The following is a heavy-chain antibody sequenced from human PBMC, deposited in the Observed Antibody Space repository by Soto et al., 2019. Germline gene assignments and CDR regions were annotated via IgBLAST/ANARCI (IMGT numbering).Heavy chain of an antibody. D-gene: IGHD1-20*01. J-gene: IGHJ4*02. CDR1: GVSITSYY. CDR3: ACLYNWNGWSDY. V-gene: IGHV4-4*07. Sequence: QVQLQESGPGLVKPSETLSLTCTVSGVSITSYYWSWIRQPAGKGLEWIGRIYSSGSTNYNPSLNSRVTMSIDTSKNQFSLKLSSVTAADTAVYYCACLYNWNGWSDYWGQGTLVTVPS. CDR2: IYSSGST.